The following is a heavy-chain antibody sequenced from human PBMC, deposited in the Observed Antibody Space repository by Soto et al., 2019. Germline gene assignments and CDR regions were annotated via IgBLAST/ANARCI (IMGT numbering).Heavy chain of an antibody. CDR3: AKEQKYGDLIDY. D-gene: IGHD4-17*01. CDR1: GFTFSSYG. V-gene: IGHV3-30*18. Sequence: QVQLVESGGGVVQPGRSLRLSCAASGFTFSSYGMHWVRQAPGKGLVRVAVISYDGSNKYYADSVKGRFTISRDNSKNTLYLQMNSLRAEDTAVYYCAKEQKYGDLIDYWGQGTLVTVSS. J-gene: IGHJ4*02. CDR2: ISYDGSNK.